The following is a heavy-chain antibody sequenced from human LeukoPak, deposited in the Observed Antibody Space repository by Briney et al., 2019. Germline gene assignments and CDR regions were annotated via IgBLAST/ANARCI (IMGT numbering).Heavy chain of an antibody. CDR2: INSSGSTI. Sequence: PGGSLRLSCAASGCIFSTYEMNWVRQAPGKGLEWVSYINSSGSTIYYADSVKGRFTISRDNAKNSLYLQMNSLRAEDTAVYYCAELGITMIGGVWGKGTTVTISS. D-gene: IGHD3-10*02. CDR1: GCIFSTYE. V-gene: IGHV3-48*03. J-gene: IGHJ6*04. CDR3: AELGITMIGGV.